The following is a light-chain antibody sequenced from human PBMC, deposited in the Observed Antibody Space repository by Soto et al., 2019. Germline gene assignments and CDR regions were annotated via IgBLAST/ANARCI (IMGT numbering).Light chain of an antibody. V-gene: IGKV1D-13*01. CDR2: DAS. CDR1: QGISSA. J-gene: IGKJ4*01. CDR3: QQFNNYLLT. Sequence: ALQLTQSPSSLSASVGDRVTITCRASQGISSALAWYQQKPGKAPKLLIYDASSLEGGVPSRFSGSGSGTDFTLTISSLQPEDFATYYCQQFNNYLLTFGGGTKVEIK.